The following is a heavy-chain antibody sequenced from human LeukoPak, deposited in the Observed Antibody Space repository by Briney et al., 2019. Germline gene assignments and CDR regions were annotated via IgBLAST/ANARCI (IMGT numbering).Heavy chain of an antibody. Sequence: GGSLRLSCAASGFTFSRYGINWVRQAPGKWLECVSYISISGSTIYYADSLKGRFTNARDNAKNSLYLQMNRLRAEDTAVYYCATKISGRYYEYIDYWGQGTLVTVSS. CDR1: GFTFSRYG. D-gene: IGHD1-26*01. CDR2: ISISGSTI. V-gene: IGHV3-48*03. CDR3: ATKISGRYYEYIDY. J-gene: IGHJ4*02.